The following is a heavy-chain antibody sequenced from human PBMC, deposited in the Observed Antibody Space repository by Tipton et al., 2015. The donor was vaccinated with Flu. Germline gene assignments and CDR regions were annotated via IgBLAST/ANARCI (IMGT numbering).Heavy chain of an antibody. D-gene: IGHD4/OR15-4a*01. CDR3: ARDYTYGTNWHSVQRFDL. Sequence: QLVQSGGGVVQPGRSLRLSCAASGFTFNNYVMYWVRQAPGKGLEWVAVISYDGSNKYYTDSVKGRFTSSRDNSKNTLYLQMSSLRPEDTAVYYCARDYTYGTNWHSVQRFDLWGQGTLVTVSS. CDR1: GFTFNNYV. J-gene: IGHJ4*02. CDR2: ISYDGSNK. V-gene: IGHV3-30-3*01.